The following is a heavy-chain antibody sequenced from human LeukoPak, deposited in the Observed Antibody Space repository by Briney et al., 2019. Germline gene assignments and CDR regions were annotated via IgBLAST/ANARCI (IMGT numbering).Heavy chain of an antibody. J-gene: IGHJ4*02. V-gene: IGHV3-7*01. CDR3: ARGLAAFRDYYGSGSLDY. D-gene: IGHD3-10*01. Sequence: GGSLRLYCAASGFTFSSYWMSWVRQAPGRGLEWVSNIKQDGSEKYYVDSVKSRFTISRDNAKNSLYLQMNSLRAEDTAVYYCARGLAAFRDYYGSGSLDYWGQGALVTVSS. CDR2: IKQDGSEK. CDR1: GFTFSSYW.